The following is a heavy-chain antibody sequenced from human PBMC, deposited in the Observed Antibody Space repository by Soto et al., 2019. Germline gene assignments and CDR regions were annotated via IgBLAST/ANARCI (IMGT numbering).Heavy chain of an antibody. Sequence: ASVKVSCKASGYTFTSYDINWVRQATGKGLEWMGWMNPNSGNTGYAQKFQGRVTMTRSTSISTAYMELSSLRSEDTAVYYCAREPAAAGTYYYYYMDVWGKGTKVTVSS. V-gene: IGHV1-8*01. CDR1: GYTFTSYD. D-gene: IGHD6-13*01. J-gene: IGHJ6*03. CDR2: MNPNSGNT. CDR3: AREPAAAGTYYYYYMDV.